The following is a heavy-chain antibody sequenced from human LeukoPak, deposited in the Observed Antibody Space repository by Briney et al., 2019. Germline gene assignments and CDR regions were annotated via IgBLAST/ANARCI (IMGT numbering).Heavy chain of an antibody. CDR1: GFTFDDYA. J-gene: IGHJ5*02. Sequence: GGSLRLSCAASGFTFDDYAMHWVRQAPGKGLEWVSGISWNSGSIGYADSVKGRFTISRDNAKNSLYLQMNSLRAEDTALYYCAKGYSSSAWFDPWGQGTLVTVSS. D-gene: IGHD6-6*01. CDR2: ISWNSGSI. CDR3: AKGYSSSAWFDP. V-gene: IGHV3-9*01.